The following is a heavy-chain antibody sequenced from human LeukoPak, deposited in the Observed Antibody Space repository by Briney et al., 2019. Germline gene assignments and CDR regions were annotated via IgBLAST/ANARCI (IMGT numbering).Heavy chain of an antibody. V-gene: IGHV3-23*01. CDR3: AKSGNNRFDY. CDR1: GFTFSSYW. CDR2: ISGSGRGGNT. J-gene: IGHJ4*02. Sequence: GGSLRLSCAASGFTFSSYWMHWVRQAPGKGLEWVSNISGSGRGGNTYYADSVKGRFTISRDNSRNTLYLEMNTLRVEDTAIYYCAKSGNNRFDYWGQGTLVTVSS. D-gene: IGHD1/OR15-1a*01.